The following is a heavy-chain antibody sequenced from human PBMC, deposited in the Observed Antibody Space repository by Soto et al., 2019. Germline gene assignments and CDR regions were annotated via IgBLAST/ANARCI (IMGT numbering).Heavy chain of an antibody. D-gene: IGHD3-10*02. Sequence: PSETLSLTCAVSGGSISSTNWWTWVRQPPGKGLDWIGEINDSGTTNYNPSLKSRVTISLDKSKNQFSLKLNSVTAADTALYYCARAYKLLRLDSWGQGTLVTVSS. V-gene: IGHV4-4*02. J-gene: IGHJ5*01. CDR1: GGSISSTNW. CDR3: ARAYKLLRLDS. CDR2: INDSGTT.